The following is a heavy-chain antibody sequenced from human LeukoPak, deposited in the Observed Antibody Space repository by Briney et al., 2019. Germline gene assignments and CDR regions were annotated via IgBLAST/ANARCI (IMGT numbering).Heavy chain of an antibody. CDR2: INHSGST. Sequence: PSETLSLTCAVYGGSFSGYYWSWIRQPPGKGLEWIGEINHSGSTNYNPSLKSRVTISVDTSKNQFSLKLSSVTDADTAVYYCARAPERGSIAAAGIDYWGQGTLVTVSS. CDR3: ARAPERGSIAAAGIDY. J-gene: IGHJ4*02. CDR1: GGSFSGYY. V-gene: IGHV4-34*01. D-gene: IGHD6-13*01.